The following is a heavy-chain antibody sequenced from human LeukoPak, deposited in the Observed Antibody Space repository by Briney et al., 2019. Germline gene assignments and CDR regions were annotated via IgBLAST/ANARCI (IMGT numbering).Heavy chain of an antibody. CDR1: GGSISSSSCY. J-gene: IGHJ4*02. V-gene: IGHV4-39*07. Sequence: SETLSLTCTVSGGSISSSSCYWGWIRQPPGKGLEWIGSIYHSGSTNYNPSLKSRVTISVDKSKNQFSLKLSSVTAADTAVYYCARGYCSSTSCYQKNWGQGTLVTVSS. CDR3: ARGYCSSTSCYQKN. D-gene: IGHD2-2*01. CDR2: IYHSGST.